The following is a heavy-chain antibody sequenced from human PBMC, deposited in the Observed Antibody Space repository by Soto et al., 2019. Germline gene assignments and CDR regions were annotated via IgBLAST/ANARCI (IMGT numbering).Heavy chain of an antibody. Sequence: EVQLVESGGGLVQPGGSLRLSCAASGFTFSSYWMHWVRQAPGKGLVWVSRINSDGSSTSYADSVKGRFTISRDNAKNTLYLQMNSLRAEDTAVYYCALFRYPGYYYGMDVWGQGTTVTVSS. CDR1: GFTFSSYW. D-gene: IGHD3-16*02. CDR2: INSDGSST. CDR3: ALFRYPGYYYGMDV. J-gene: IGHJ6*02. V-gene: IGHV3-74*01.